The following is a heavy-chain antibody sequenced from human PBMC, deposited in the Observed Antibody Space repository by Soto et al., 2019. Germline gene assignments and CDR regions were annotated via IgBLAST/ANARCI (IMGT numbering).Heavy chain of an antibody. Sequence: SETLSLTCAVYGGSFSGYYWSWIRQPPGKGLEWIGEINHSGSTNYNPSLKSRVTISVDTSKNQFSLKLSSVTAADTAVYYCARGQAARTSPALPFDYWGQGTLVTVSS. CDR1: GGSFSGYY. J-gene: IGHJ4*02. CDR3: ARGQAARTSPALPFDY. V-gene: IGHV4-34*01. D-gene: IGHD6-6*01. CDR2: INHSGST.